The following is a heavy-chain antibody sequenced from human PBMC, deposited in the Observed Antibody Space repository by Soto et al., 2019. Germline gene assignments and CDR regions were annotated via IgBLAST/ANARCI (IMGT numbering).Heavy chain of an antibody. CDR3: ARGKDQRYFDWPRYGMDV. D-gene: IGHD3-9*01. CDR1: GFTFSSYA. CDR2: ISSNGGST. J-gene: IGHJ6*02. Sequence: GGSLSLSCAASGFTFSSYAMHWVRQAPGKGLEYVSAISSNGGSTYYADSVKGRFTISRENSKNTLYLQMGSLRAEDMAVYYCARGKDQRYFDWPRYGMDVWGQGTTVNVSS. V-gene: IGHV3-64*02.